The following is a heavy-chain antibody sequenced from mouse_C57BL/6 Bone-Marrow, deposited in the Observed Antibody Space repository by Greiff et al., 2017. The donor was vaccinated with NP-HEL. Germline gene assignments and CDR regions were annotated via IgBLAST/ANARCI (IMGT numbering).Heavy chain of an antibody. CDR2: IDPNSGGT. Sequence: QVQLQQPGAELVKPGASVKLSCKASGYTFTSYWMHWVKQRPGRGLEWIGRIDPNSGGTKYNVKFKSKATLTVDKPSSTAYMQVSSRTSEDSAVYYGARGGLRGYFDVWGTGTTVTVSS. CDR3: ARGGLRGYFDV. V-gene: IGHV1-72*01. D-gene: IGHD2-2*01. CDR1: GYTFTSYW. J-gene: IGHJ1*03.